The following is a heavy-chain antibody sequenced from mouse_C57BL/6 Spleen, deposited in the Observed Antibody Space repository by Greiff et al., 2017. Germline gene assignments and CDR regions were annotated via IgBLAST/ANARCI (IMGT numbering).Heavy chain of an antibody. Sequence: QVQLQQSGPELVKPGASVKISCKASGYAFSSSWMNWVKQRPGKGLEWIGQIYPGDGDTNYNGKFKGKATLTADKSSSTAYMQLSSLTSEDSAVSFCARGGPWFAYWGQGTLVTVSA. CDR3: ARGGPWFAY. CDR2: IYPGDGDT. V-gene: IGHV1-82*01. CDR1: GYAFSSSW. J-gene: IGHJ3*01. D-gene: IGHD3-3*01.